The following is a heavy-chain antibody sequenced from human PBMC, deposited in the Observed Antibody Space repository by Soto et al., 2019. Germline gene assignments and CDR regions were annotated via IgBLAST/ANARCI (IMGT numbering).Heavy chain of an antibody. J-gene: IGHJ4*02. CDR1: GGSITSSSFY. V-gene: IGHV4-39*01. CDR2: IYYSGST. D-gene: IGHD3-9*01. CDR3: ARGYDILTGPLDY. Sequence: SETLSLTCTFSGGSITSSSFYLGWIRQPPGKGLEWIGIIYYSGSTYYNPSLKSRVTISVDTSKSQFSLNLNSVTAADTAVYYCARGYDILTGPLDYWGPGTLVTVSS.